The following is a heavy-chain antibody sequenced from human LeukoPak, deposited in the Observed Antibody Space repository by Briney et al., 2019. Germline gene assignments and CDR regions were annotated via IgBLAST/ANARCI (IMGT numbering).Heavy chain of an antibody. CDR2: IKSKTDGGTT. J-gene: IGHJ3*02. CDR3: TTELALVGATLDVAFDI. D-gene: IGHD1-26*01. Sequence: GGSLRLSCAASGFTFSNAWMSWVRQAPGKGLEWVGRIKSKTDGGTTDYAAPVKGRFTISRDDSKNTLYLQMNSLKTEDTAVYYCTTELALVGATLDVAFDIWGQGTMVTVSS. V-gene: IGHV3-15*01. CDR1: GFTFSNAW.